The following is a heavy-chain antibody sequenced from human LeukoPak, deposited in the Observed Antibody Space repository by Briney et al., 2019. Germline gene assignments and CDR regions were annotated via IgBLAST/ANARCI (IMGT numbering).Heavy chain of an antibody. CDR1: GYTFTSYG. V-gene: IGHV1-18*01. CDR2: ISAYNGNT. Sequence: ASVKVSCEASGYTFTSYGISWVRQAPGQGLEWMGWISAYNGNTNYAQKLQGRVTMTTDTSTSTAYMDLSSLKSDDTATYYCSVWFGELSHWGQGTLVTVSS. CDR3: SVWFGELSH. J-gene: IGHJ4*02. D-gene: IGHD3-10*01.